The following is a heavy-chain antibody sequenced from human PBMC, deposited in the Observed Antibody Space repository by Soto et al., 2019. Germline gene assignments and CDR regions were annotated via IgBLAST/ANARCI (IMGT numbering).Heavy chain of an antibody. J-gene: IGHJ6*03. V-gene: IGHV3-7*01. Sequence: PGGSLRLSCAASGSTLSSYWMSWVRQAPGKGLEWVANIKQDGSEKYYVDSVKGRFTISRDNAKNSLYLQMNSLRAEDTAVYYCARGPWSGYDYYYYYMDVWGKGTTVTVSS. CDR3: ARGPWSGYDYYYYYMDV. CDR1: GSTLSSYW. CDR2: IKQDGSEK. D-gene: IGHD3-3*01.